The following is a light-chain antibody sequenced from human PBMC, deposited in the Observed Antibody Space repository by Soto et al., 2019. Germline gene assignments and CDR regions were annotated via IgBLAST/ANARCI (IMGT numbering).Light chain of an antibody. J-gene: IGKJ5*01. V-gene: IGKV1-9*01. CDR3: QQLNTYLIT. CDR1: QGISGF. CDR2: STS. Sequence: DIQLTQSPSFLSASVGDRVTITCRASQGISGFLAWYQQKPGKAPKLLIYSTSTLETGVPSRFSGSASGTEFPLTISSLQPEDFATYYCQQLNTYLITFGQGTRLEIK.